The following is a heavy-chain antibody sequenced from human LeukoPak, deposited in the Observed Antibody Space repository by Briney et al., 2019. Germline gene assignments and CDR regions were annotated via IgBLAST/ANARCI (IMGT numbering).Heavy chain of an antibody. CDR3: ARVLISSYYDILTGYFDY. CDR1: GGSISSYY. V-gene: IGHV4-34*01. D-gene: IGHD3-9*01. CDR2: INHSGST. J-gene: IGHJ4*02. Sequence: SETLSLTCTVSGGSISSYYWSWIRQPPGKGLEWIGEINHSGSTNYNPSLKSRVTISVDTSKNRFSLKLSSVTAADTAVYYCARVLISSYYDILTGYFDYWGQGTLVTVSS.